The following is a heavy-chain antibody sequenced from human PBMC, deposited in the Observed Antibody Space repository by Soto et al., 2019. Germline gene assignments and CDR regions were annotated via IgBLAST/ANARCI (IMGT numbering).Heavy chain of an antibody. Sequence: GGSLRRSCAASGFTFSNAWMSWVRQAPGKGLEWVGRIKSKTDGGTTDYAAPVKGRFTISRDDSKNTLYLQMNSLKTEDTAVYYCTTDLGWNFYYYYYGMDVWGQGTTVTVSS. J-gene: IGHJ6*02. D-gene: IGHD1-7*01. CDR2: IKSKTDGGTT. V-gene: IGHV3-15*01. CDR3: TTDLGWNFYYYYYGMDV. CDR1: GFTFSNAW.